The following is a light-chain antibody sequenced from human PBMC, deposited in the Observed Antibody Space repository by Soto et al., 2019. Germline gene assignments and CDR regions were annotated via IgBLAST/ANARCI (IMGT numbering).Light chain of an antibody. Sequence: DIQMTQSPASLSASVGDRVTISCQASQVITDDLNWYQQKPGKAPKLLIYAASSLQSGVPSRFSGSGSETDFTLTISSLQPEDFATYSCQQSYSTTWTFGQGTKVDIK. CDR1: QVITDD. CDR3: QQSYSTTWT. CDR2: AAS. J-gene: IGKJ1*01. V-gene: IGKV1-39*01.